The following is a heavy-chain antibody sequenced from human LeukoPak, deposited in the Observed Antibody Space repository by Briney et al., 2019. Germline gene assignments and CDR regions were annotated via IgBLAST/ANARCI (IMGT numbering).Heavy chain of an antibody. CDR3: ARLYSGYGNYSYYKDV. CDR1: GYTFTGYY. Sequence: EASVKVSCKASGYTFTGYYIHWVRQAPGQGLEWMGWINPNSGGTNYAQKFQGRVTMTRDTSISTAYMELSRLRSDDTAVYYCARLYSGYGNYSYYKDVWGKGPRSPSP. J-gene: IGHJ6*03. V-gene: IGHV1-2*02. CDR2: INPNSGGT. D-gene: IGHD5-12*01.